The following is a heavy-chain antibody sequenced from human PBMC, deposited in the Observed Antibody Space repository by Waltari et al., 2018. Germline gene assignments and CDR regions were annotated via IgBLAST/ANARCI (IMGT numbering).Heavy chain of an antibody. CDR2: IIPIFGTA. Sequence: QVQLVQSGAEVKKPGSSVEVSCTASGGTFSSYAISWVRQAPGHGLEWMGGIIPIFGTANDAQKFQGRVTITADESTSTAYMELSSLRSEDTAVYYCARGGYCSGGSCYQYYFDYWGQGTLVTVSS. J-gene: IGHJ4*02. V-gene: IGHV1-69*13. CDR1: GGTFSSYA. CDR3: ARGGYCSGGSCYQYYFDY. D-gene: IGHD2-15*01.